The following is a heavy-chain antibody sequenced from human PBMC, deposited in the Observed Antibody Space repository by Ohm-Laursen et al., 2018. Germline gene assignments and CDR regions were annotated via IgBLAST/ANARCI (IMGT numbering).Heavy chain of an antibody. CDR1: GFNFETSV. J-gene: IGHJ4*02. D-gene: IGHD3-22*01. CDR3: AKDLLPSYYYDSSGFDY. CDR2: ISGSGGST. V-gene: IGHV3-23*01. Sequence: SLRLSCAASGFNFETSVMNWVRQAPGKGLEWVSGISGSGGSTNYADAVKGRFTISRDNSENTLYVQMNSLRAEDTAVYYCAKDLLPSYYYDSSGFDYWGQGILVTVSS.